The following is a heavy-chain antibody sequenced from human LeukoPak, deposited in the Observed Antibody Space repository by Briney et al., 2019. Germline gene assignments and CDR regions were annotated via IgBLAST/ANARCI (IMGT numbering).Heavy chain of an antibody. Sequence: GGSLRLSCAASGFTFSNHWMTWVRQAPGKGLEWVAVIQNDASTENFADSVKGRFTISRDNSKNTVFLQMNSLRVEDTAVYYCARELSQIVWGGLDYGGQGTLVSVSS. V-gene: IGHV3-30*03. J-gene: IGHJ4*02. CDR2: IQNDASTE. CDR3: ARELSQIVWGGLDY. CDR1: GFTFSNHW. D-gene: IGHD2-21*01.